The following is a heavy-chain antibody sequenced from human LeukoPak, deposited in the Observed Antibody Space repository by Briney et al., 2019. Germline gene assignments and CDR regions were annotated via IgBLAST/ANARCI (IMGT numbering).Heavy chain of an antibody. CDR3: ARGYWFYFDY. CDR2: IYISGTT. CDR1: GGSLSSGSYY. D-gene: IGHD2-8*02. J-gene: IGHJ4*02. Sequence: PSQTLSLTCTVSGGSLSSGSYYWSWIWQPAGKGLEWIGRIYISGTTSYNPPLKSRVTISADTSKNQFSLTLSSVTAADTAVYYFARGYWFYFDYWGQGSLATVSS. V-gene: IGHV4-61*02.